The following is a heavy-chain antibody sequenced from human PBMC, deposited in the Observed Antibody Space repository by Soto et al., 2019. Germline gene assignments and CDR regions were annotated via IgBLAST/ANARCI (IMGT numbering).Heavy chain of an antibody. J-gene: IGHJ6*01. D-gene: IGHD3-3*01. CDR3: AGLEFYDFWSGSAPMDV. V-gene: IGHV4-61*01. Sequence: SQTLSLTCTVSVGSVSSGTYKFRWIRLSAGNGLEWIGYIYSTGSTNYNPPLKSRVTISVHTSKNQFSLKLTSVTAADTALPFCAGLEFYDFWSGSAPMDVWGQGTTVT. CDR2: IYSTGST. CDR1: VGSVSSGTYK.